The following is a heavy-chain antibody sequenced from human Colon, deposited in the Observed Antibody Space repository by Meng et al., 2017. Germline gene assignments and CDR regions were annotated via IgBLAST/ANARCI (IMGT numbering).Heavy chain of an antibody. CDR2: MNPNTGST. D-gene: IGHD2-21*01. Sequence: QKQVVQSGAEVKKPGSSVKVSCKASGYTFTDYDINWVRQVTGQGLEWMGWMNPNTGSTDYAQKFQGRVTMTRNSSLSTAYMELSSLRSDDTAVYYCARGPFRIGRSWFDPWGQGTLVTVSS. J-gene: IGHJ5*02. CDR3: ARGPFRIGRSWFDP. CDR1: GYTFTDYD. V-gene: IGHV1-8*01.